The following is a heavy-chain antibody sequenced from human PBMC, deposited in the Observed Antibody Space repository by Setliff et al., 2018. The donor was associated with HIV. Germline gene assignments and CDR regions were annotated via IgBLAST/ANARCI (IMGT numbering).Heavy chain of an antibody. CDR2: VYTSGST. D-gene: IGHD2-15*01. J-gene: IGHJ3*02. CDR3: ARVFPPIRGAPFGTPPGAFDI. CDR1: GGSMSTYY. Sequence: PSETLSLTCSVSGGSMSTYYWSWIRQPAGKRLEWIGRVYTSGSTIYNPALRSRVTMSVDTSKSQFSLQLHSAASADTAGYYCARVFPPIRGAPFGTPPGAFDIWGQGTMVTVSS. V-gene: IGHV4-4*07.